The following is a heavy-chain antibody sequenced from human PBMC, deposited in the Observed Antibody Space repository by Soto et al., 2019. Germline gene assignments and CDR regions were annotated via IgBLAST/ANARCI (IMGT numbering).Heavy chain of an antibody. Sequence: WGALILSCAASGFTFSIYGMHWVRQAPVKGLEWLAVISYDGSNKYYADSVKGRFTISRDNSKNTLYLQMNSLRAEDTAVYYCAKDYYDSSGPINYGMDVWGQGTTVTVSS. J-gene: IGHJ6*02. CDR3: AKDYYDSSGPINYGMDV. CDR2: ISYDGSNK. D-gene: IGHD3-22*01. V-gene: IGHV3-30*18. CDR1: GFTFSIYG.